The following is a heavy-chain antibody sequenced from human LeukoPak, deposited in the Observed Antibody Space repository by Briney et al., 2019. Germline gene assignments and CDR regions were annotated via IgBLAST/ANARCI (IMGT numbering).Heavy chain of an antibody. CDR1: GFTFSSYA. J-gene: IGHJ5*02. D-gene: IGHD1-20*01. V-gene: IGHV3-30-3*01. CDR2: ISYDGSNK. CDR3: ARELNNWNDGVFDP. Sequence: GGSLRLSCAASGFTFSSYAMHWVRQAPGKGLEWVAVISYDGSNKYYADSVKGRFTISRDNSKSTLYLQMNSLRAEDTAVYYCARELNNWNDGVFDPWGQGTLVTVSS.